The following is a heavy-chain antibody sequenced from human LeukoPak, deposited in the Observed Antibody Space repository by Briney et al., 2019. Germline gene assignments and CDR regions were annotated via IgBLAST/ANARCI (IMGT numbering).Heavy chain of an antibody. J-gene: IGHJ4*02. Sequence: GGSLRLSCAASGFTFSSYGMHWVRQAPGKGLEWVAVISYDGSNKYYADSVKGRFTISRDNSKNTLYLQMNSLRAEDTAVYYCAKETPGYSYGYSYFDYWGQGTLVTVSS. CDR2: ISYDGSNK. V-gene: IGHV3-30*18. CDR1: GFTFSSYG. D-gene: IGHD5-18*01. CDR3: AKETPGYSYGYSYFDY.